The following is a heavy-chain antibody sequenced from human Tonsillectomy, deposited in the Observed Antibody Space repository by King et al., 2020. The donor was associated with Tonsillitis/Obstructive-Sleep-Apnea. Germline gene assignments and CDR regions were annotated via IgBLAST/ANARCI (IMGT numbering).Heavy chain of an antibody. J-gene: IGHJ3*01. Sequence: QLVQSGAEVKKPGSSVKVPCKASGGTINSYGISWVRQAPGQGLEWMGRIIPMLDIRNYAQKFQGRVTFTAETSTTTAYLELSSLRSEDTAVYYCATSTASVAAAGGFDFWGQGTIVTVSS. V-gene: IGHV1-69*04. D-gene: IGHD6-13*01. CDR1: GGTINSYG. CDR2: IIPMLDIR. CDR3: ATSTASVAAAGGFDF.